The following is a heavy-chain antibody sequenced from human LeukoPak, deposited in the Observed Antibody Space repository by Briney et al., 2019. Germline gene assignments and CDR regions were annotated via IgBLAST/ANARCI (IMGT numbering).Heavy chain of an antibody. V-gene: IGHV3-13*01. CDR2: ISTAGDT. CDR3: ARDKRQGGMDV. J-gene: IGHJ6*02. Sequence: GGSLRLSCAASEFTFSNYDMHWVRQAPGKGLEWVSAISTAGDTDYPGSVKGRFTISRDNAKSSLYLRMNNLRAGDTAVYYCARDKRQGGMDVWGQGTTVTVSS. CDR1: EFTFSNYD.